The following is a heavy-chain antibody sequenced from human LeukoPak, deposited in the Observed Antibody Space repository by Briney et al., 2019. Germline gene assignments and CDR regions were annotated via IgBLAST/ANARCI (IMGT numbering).Heavy chain of an antibody. CDR1: GGSVSSASYY. D-gene: IGHD2-2*01. CDR3: ARRYCSSTNCYDFDD. J-gene: IGHJ4*02. Sequence: PSETLSLTCTVSGGSVSSASYYWSWIRQPPGKGLEWIGYIYYSGSTNSNSSLKSRVTISVDTSKNQFSLKLSSVTAADTAVYYCARRYCSSTNCYDFDDWGQGTLVTVSS. CDR2: IYYSGST. V-gene: IGHV4-61*01.